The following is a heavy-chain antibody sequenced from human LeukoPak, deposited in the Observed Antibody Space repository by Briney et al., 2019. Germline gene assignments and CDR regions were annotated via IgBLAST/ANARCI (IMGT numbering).Heavy chain of an antibody. CDR2: ITGGGGST. Sequence: SGGSLRLSCSVSGFIFSNYAMSWVRQAPGKGLEWVSAITGGGGSTYYADSVKGRFTISRDNSKNTLYLQMNSLRAEDTAVYYCARLRGGYNYALGPFDYWGQGTLVTVSS. CDR1: GFIFSNYA. V-gene: IGHV3-23*01. D-gene: IGHD5-18*01. J-gene: IGHJ4*02. CDR3: ARLRGGYNYALGPFDY.